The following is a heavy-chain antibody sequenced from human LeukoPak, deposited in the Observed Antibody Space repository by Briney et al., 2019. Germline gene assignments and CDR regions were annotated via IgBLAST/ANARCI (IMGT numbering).Heavy chain of an antibody. CDR3: ARAESSYYYYYGMDV. V-gene: IGHV3-21*01. D-gene: IGHD3-10*01. Sequence: GGSLRLSCAASGFTFSSYSMNWVRQAPGKGLEWVSSISSSSSYIYYADSVKGRFTISRDNAKNSLYLQMSSLRAEDTAVYYCARAESSYYYYYGMDVWGQGTTVTVSS. CDR2: ISSSSSYI. J-gene: IGHJ6*02. CDR1: GFTFSSYS.